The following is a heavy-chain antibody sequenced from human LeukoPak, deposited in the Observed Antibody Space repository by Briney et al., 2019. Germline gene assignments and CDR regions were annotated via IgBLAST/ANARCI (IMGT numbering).Heavy chain of an antibody. Sequence: PGGSLRISCAASGFTFSSYAMSWVRQAPGKGLEWVSAISGSGGSTYYADSVKGRFTISRDNSKNTLYLQMNSLRAEDTAVYYCAKGARSYDFWSGYDPNFDYWGQGTLVTVSS. V-gene: IGHV3-23*01. CDR2: ISGSGGST. CDR3: AKGARSYDFWSGYDPNFDY. CDR1: GFTFSSYA. J-gene: IGHJ4*02. D-gene: IGHD3-3*01.